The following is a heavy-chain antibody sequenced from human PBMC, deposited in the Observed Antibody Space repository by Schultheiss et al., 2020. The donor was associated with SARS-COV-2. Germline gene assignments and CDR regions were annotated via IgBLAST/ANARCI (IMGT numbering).Heavy chain of an antibody. CDR3: ARARRITIFGVVNHFDY. J-gene: IGHJ4*02. Sequence: TLSLTCTVSGGSISSGGYYWSWIRQHPGKGLEWIGYIYYSGSTYYNPSLKRRVTISVDTSKNQFSLKLSSVTAADTAVYYCARARRITIFGVVNHFDYWGQGTLVTVSS. V-gene: IGHV4-31*03. CDR1: GGSISSGGYY. D-gene: IGHD3-3*01. CDR2: IYYSGST.